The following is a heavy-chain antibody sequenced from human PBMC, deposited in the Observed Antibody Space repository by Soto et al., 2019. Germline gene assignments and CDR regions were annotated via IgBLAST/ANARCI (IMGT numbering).Heavy chain of an antibody. Sequence: SETLSLTCTVSGGSISSGDYYWSWIRQPPGKGLEWIGYIYYSGSTYYNPSPKSRVTISVDTSKNQFSLKLSSVTAADTAVYYCARDMSGYDYFSLDYWGQGTLVTVSS. V-gene: IGHV4-30-4*01. J-gene: IGHJ4*02. CDR2: IYYSGST. CDR1: GGSISSGDYY. D-gene: IGHD5-12*01. CDR3: ARDMSGYDYFSLDY.